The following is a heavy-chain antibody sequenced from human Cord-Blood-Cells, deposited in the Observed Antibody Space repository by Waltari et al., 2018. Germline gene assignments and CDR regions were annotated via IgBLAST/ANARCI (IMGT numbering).Heavy chain of an antibody. CDR3: ARLPDYYGSGSYYPNWFDP. Sequence: QVQLVQSGAEVKKPGSSVKVSCKASGGTFSSYAISWVRQAPGQGLEWMGVIIPIFVTANDAQKFQGIFTFTADESTSTAYMELSSLRSEDTAVYYCARLPDYYGSGSYYPNWFDPWGQGTLVTVSS. D-gene: IGHD3-10*01. J-gene: IGHJ5*02. CDR2: IIPIFVTA. CDR1: GGTFSSYA. V-gene: IGHV1-69*01.